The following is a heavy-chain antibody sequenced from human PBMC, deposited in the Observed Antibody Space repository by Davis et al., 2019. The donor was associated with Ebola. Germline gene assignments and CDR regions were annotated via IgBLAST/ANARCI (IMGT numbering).Heavy chain of an antibody. D-gene: IGHD2-2*01. CDR2: ISGSGGST. CDR3: AKGCSTSCYRLFSGYYYGMDV. Sequence: GESLKISCAASGFTFSSYAMSWVRQAPGKGLEWVSAISGSGGSTYYADSVKGRFTISRDNSKNTLYLQMNSLRAEDTAVYYCAKGCSTSCYRLFSGYYYGMDVWGQGTTVTVSS. CDR1: GFTFSSYA. V-gene: IGHV3-23*01. J-gene: IGHJ6*02.